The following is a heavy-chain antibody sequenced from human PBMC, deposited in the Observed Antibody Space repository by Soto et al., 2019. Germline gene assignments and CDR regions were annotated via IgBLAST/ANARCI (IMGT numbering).Heavy chain of an antibody. CDR2: IWYDGSNK. CDR3: ARDRYGDYSYTLYGMDV. D-gene: IGHD4-17*01. CDR1: GFTFSSYG. J-gene: IGHJ6*02. V-gene: IGHV3-33*01. Sequence: GGSLRLSCAASGFTFSSYGMHWVRQAPGKGLEWVAVIWYDGSNKYYADSVKGRFTISRDNSKNTLYLQMNSLRAEDTAVYYCARDRYGDYSYTLYGMDVWGQGTTVTVSS.